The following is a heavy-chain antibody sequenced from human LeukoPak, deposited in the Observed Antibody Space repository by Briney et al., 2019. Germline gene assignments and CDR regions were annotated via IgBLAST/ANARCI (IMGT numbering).Heavy chain of an antibody. Sequence: ASVKVSCKASGYTFTSYAMNWVRQAPGQGLEWMGWINPNSGGTNYAQKFQGRVTMTRDTSISTAYMELSRLRSDDTAVYYCARDSTYGAFDYWGQGTLVTVSS. CDR3: ARDSTYGAFDY. V-gene: IGHV1-2*02. CDR2: INPNSGGT. D-gene: IGHD4-17*01. CDR1: GYTFTSYA. J-gene: IGHJ4*02.